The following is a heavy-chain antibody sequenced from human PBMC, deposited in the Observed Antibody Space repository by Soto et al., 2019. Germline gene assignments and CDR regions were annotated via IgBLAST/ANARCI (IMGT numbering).Heavy chain of an antibody. CDR2: ISSSVSTV. CDR3: ARVTSSWYWFDP. Sequence: GGSLRLSCAASGFTFSDYYMSWIRQAPGKGLEWVSYISSSVSTVYYADSVKGRFTISRDNAKNSLYLQMNSLRAEDTAVYYCARVTSSWYWFDPWGQGTLVTVSS. V-gene: IGHV3-11*01. J-gene: IGHJ5*02. D-gene: IGHD6-13*01. CDR1: GFTFSDYY.